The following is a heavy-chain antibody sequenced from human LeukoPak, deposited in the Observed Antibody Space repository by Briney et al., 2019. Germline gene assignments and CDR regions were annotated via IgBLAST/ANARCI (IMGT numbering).Heavy chain of an antibody. CDR3: ARQNRNGFDY. CDR2: TGTAGDT. J-gene: IGHJ4*02. Sequence: PGGSLRLSCAASGFTFSTYDFHWVRQTTGKGLEWVSATGTAGDTWYSGSVKGRFTISRENAKSSMYLQMNSPRVGDTAVYYCARQNRNGFDYWGQGTLVTVSS. CDR1: GFTFSTYD. D-gene: IGHD2-8*01. V-gene: IGHV3-13*01.